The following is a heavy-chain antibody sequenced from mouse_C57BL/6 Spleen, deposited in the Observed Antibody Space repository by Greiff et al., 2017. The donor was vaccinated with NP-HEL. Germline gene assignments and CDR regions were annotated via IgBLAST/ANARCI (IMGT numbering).Heavy chain of an antibody. CDR3: TRRSYYGSSRYFDV. CDR2: IDPETGGT. CDR1: GYTFTDYE. D-gene: IGHD1-1*01. V-gene: IGHV1-15*01. J-gene: IGHJ1*03. Sequence: VQLQESGAELVRPGASVTLSCKASGYTFTDYEMHWVKQTPVHGLEWIGAIDPETGGTAYNQKFKGKAILTADKSSSTAYMELRSLTSEDSAVYYCTRRSYYGSSRYFDVWGTGTTVTVSS.